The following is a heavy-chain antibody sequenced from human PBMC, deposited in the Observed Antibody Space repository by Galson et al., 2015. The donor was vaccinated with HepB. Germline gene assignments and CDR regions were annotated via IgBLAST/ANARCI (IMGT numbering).Heavy chain of an antibody. CDR3: ARSLYSSGWTRRDAFDI. CDR1: GGSFSGYY. J-gene: IGHJ3*02. Sequence: LSLTCAVYGGSFSGYYWSWIRQPPGKGLEWIGEINHSGSTNYNPSLKSRVTISVDTSKNQFSLKLSSVTAADTAVYYCARSLYSSGWTRRDAFDIWGQGTMVTVSS. V-gene: IGHV4-34*01. D-gene: IGHD6-19*01. CDR2: INHSGST.